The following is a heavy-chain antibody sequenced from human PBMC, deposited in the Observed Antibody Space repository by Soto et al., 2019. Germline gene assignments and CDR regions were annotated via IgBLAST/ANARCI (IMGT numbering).Heavy chain of an antibody. CDR1: GGSISSYY. CDR3: ARGKYYDILTGGLYYYYMDV. V-gene: IGHV4-59*01. D-gene: IGHD3-9*01. Sequence: SETLSLTCTVSGGSISSYYWSWIRQPPGKGLEWIGYIYYSGSTNYNPSLKSRVTISVDTSKNQFSLKLSSVTAADTAVYYCARGKYYDILTGGLYYYYMDVWGKGTTVTVSS. CDR2: IYYSGST. J-gene: IGHJ6*03.